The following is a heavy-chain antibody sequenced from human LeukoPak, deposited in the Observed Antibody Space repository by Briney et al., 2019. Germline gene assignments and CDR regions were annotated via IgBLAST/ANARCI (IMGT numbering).Heavy chain of an antibody. J-gene: IGHJ6*04. Sequence: SVKVSCKASGGTFSSYAISWVRQAPGQGLEWMGGIIPIFDTANYAQKFQGRVTITADESTSTAYMELSSLRSEDTAVYYCATNRYSYYYYGMDVWGKGTTVTVSS. CDR2: IIPIFDTA. V-gene: IGHV1-69*01. CDR3: ATNRYSYYYYGMDV. D-gene: IGHD5-18*01. CDR1: GGTFSSYA.